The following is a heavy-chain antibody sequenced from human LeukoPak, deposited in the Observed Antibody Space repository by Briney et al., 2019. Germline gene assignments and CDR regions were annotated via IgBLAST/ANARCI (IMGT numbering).Heavy chain of an antibody. CDR3: ARDPSSSRDGYNFDY. D-gene: IGHD5-24*01. J-gene: IGHJ4*02. Sequence: ASVKVSCKASGYTFTSYYMHWVRQAPGQGLEWMGIINPSGGSTSYAQKFQGRVTMTRDTSTSTVYMELSSLRSEDTAVYYCARDPSSSRDGYNFDYWGQGTLVTVSS. V-gene: IGHV1-46*01. CDR1: GYTFTSYY. CDR2: INPSGGST.